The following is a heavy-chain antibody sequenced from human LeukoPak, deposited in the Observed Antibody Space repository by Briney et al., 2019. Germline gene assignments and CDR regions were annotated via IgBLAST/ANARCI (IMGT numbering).Heavy chain of an antibody. Sequence: SETLSLTCTVSGGSISSSSYYWGWIRQPPGKGLEWIGSIYYSGSTYYNPSLKSRVTISVDTSKNQFSLKLSSVTAADTAVYYCARVIEYYDILTGYYTSYYFDYWGQGTLVTVSS. CDR3: ARVIEYYDILTGYYTSYYFDY. CDR2: IYYSGST. D-gene: IGHD3-9*01. V-gene: IGHV4-39*01. CDR1: GGSISSSSYY. J-gene: IGHJ4*02.